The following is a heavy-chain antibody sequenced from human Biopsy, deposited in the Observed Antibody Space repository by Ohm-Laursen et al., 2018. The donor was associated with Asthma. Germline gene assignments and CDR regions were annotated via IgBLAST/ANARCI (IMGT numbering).Heavy chain of an antibody. V-gene: IGHV3-9*01. J-gene: IGHJ4*02. Sequence: SLRLSCAASGFTFDDYAMHWVRQAPGKGLEWVSGISWNSGSIGYADSVKGRFTISRDNSKNTLDLQMNSLRAEDTAVYYCGRDYPLVDWGQGTLVTVSS. D-gene: IGHD2-15*01. CDR1: GFTFDDYA. CDR3: GRDYPLVD. CDR2: ISWNSGSI.